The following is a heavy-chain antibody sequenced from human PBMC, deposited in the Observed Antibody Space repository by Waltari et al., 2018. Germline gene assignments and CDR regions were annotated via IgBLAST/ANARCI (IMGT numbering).Heavy chain of an antibody. CDR2: IIPIFGTA. CDR1: GGTFSSYS. D-gene: IGHD4-4*01. Sequence: QVQLVQSGAEVKKPGSSVKVSCKASGGTFSSYSIRWVRQAPGQGLEWMGGIIPIFGTANYAQKFQGRVTMTTDESTSTAYMELSSLRSEDTAVYYCARDELQTTVMAYWGQGTLVTVSS. V-gene: IGHV1-69*05. J-gene: IGHJ4*02. CDR3: ARDELQTTVMAY.